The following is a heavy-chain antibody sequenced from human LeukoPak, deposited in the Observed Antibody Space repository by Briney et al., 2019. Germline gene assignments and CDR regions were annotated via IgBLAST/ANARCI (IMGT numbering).Heavy chain of an antibody. CDR3: ASGSVDFWSGYIDAFDI. D-gene: IGHD3-3*01. V-gene: IGHV3-21*01. J-gene: IGHJ3*02. Sequence: GGSLRLSCAASGFTFSSYSMNWVRQAPGKGLEWVSSISSSSSYIYYADSVKGRFTISRDNAKNSLYLQMNSLRAEDTAVYYCASGSVDFWSGYIDAFDIWGQGTMVAVSS. CDR2: ISSSSSYI. CDR1: GFTFSSYS.